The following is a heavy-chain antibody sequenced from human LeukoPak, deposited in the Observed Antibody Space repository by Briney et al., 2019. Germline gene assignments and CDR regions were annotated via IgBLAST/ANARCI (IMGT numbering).Heavy chain of an antibody. CDR3: ASYPRGKIAVFDP. Sequence: GASVKVSCKASGGTFSSYAISWVRPAPGQGLEWMGGIIPIFSTANYAQKFQGRVTITTDESTSTAYMELSSLRSEDTAVYYCASYPRGKIAVFDPWGQGTLVTVSS. CDR1: GGTFSSYA. V-gene: IGHV1-69*05. J-gene: IGHJ5*02. CDR2: IIPIFSTA. D-gene: IGHD6-19*01.